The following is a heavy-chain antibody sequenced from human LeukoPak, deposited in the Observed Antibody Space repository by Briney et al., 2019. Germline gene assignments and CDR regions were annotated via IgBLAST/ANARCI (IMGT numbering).Heavy chain of an antibody. CDR1: GGSISGGGYY. D-gene: IGHD1-26*01. CDR3: ARTPWGLNYFDY. J-gene: IGHJ4*02. Sequence: SQTLSLTCTVSGGSISGGGYYWSWIRQHPGKGLEWLGYIYYSGSTYYNPSLKIRVTISVDTSKNQFSLKLSSVTAADTAVYYCARTPWGLNYFDYWGQGTLVTVPS. V-gene: IGHV4-31*03. CDR2: IYYSGST.